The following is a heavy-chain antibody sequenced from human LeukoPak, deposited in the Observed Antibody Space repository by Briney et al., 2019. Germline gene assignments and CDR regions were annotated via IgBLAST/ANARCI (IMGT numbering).Heavy chain of an antibody. CDR2: IYTSGST. D-gene: IGHD3-22*01. Sequence: PSETLSLTCTVSGGPISSYYWSWIRQPAGEGLEWIGRIYTSGSTTYNPSLKSRVTMSADTSMNQLSLKLSSVTAADTAVYYCARDYYDSSGYPFCDYWGQGTLVTVSS. J-gene: IGHJ4*02. CDR3: ARDYYDSSGYPFCDY. CDR1: GGPISSYY. V-gene: IGHV4-4*07.